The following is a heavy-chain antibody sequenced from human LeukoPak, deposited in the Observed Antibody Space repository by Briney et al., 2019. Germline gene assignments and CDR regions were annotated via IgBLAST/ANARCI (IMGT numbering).Heavy chain of an antibody. CDR1: GYSLSSEYY. J-gene: IGHJ4*02. CDR3: ARGGLWLYYFDY. CDR2: SDHSEST. Sequence: SETLSLTCTVSGYSLSSEYYWGSIRQPPGKGLEWIGSSDHSESTYYNPSLKSRVTISIDTSKNQYSLKLNSVTAADTAVYYCARGGLWLYYFDYWGQGTLVTVSS. D-gene: IGHD4/OR15-4a*01. V-gene: IGHV4-38-2*02.